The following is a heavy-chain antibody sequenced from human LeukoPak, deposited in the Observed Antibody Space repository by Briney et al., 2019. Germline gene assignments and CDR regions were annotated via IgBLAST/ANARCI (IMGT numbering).Heavy chain of an antibody. CDR3: ARDPGSSGWSQRFDY. CDR1: GDSVSSNGAA. CDR2: TYYRSKWYN. V-gene: IGHV6-1*01. D-gene: IGHD6-19*01. Sequence: SQTLSLTCAISGDSVSSNGAAWNWIRQSTSRGLEWLGRTYYRSKWYNDYAVSVKSRITINPDTSKNQFSLQLNSVTPEDTAVYYCARDPGSSGWSQRFDYWGQGTLVTVSS. J-gene: IGHJ4*02.